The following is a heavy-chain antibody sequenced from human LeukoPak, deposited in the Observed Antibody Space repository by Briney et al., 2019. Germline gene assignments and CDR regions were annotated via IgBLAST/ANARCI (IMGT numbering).Heavy chain of an antibody. CDR1: GFTFSSYG. CDR2: ISYDGSNK. Sequence: SGGSLRLSCAAPGFTFSSYGMHWGRQAPGKGLGWGAVISYDGSNKYYADSVKGRFTISRDNSTNTLYLQMNSLRAEDTAVYYCAKLATSGYPDYWGQGTLVTVSS. J-gene: IGHJ4*02. D-gene: IGHD3-22*01. CDR3: AKLATSGYPDY. V-gene: IGHV3-30*18.